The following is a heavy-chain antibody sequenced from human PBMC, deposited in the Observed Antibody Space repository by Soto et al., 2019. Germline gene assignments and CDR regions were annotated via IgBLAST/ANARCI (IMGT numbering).Heavy chain of an antibody. D-gene: IGHD4-17*01. CDR2: IWYDGSNK. CDR1: GFTFSSYG. Sequence: GESLKISCAASGFTFSSYGMHWVRQAPGKGLEWVAVIWYDGSNKYYADSVKGRFTISRDNSKNTLYLQMNSLRAEDTAVYYCARGMRNYYGGNSEAFDIWGQGTMVTVSS. V-gene: IGHV3-33*01. J-gene: IGHJ3*02. CDR3: ARGMRNYYGGNSEAFDI.